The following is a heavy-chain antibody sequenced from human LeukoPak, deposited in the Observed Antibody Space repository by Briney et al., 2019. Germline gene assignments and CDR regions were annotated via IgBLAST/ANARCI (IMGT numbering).Heavy chain of an antibody. Sequence: RGESLKISCKGSGYRFTSYWISWVRQMPGKGLEWMGRIDPSDSYTNYSPSFQGHVTISADKSISTAYLQWSSLKASDTAMYYCARLGEYSGYDYYFDYWGQGTLVTVSS. D-gene: IGHD5-12*01. CDR3: ARLGEYSGYDYYFDY. CDR2: IDPSDSYT. CDR1: GYRFTSYW. V-gene: IGHV5-10-1*01. J-gene: IGHJ4*02.